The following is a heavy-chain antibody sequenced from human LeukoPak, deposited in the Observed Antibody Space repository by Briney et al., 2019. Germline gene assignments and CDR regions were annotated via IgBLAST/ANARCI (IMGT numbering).Heavy chain of an antibody. Sequence: SQTLSLTCALSVDSLSSNSAAWKWIRQSPSRGLEWLGRTYYRSKWSNDNAVSVKSRITINPDTSKNQFSLQLNSVTPEDTAVYYCARGRYFMTSPFDYWGQGTLVTVSS. CDR3: ARGRYFMTSPFDY. D-gene: IGHD3-9*01. CDR2: TYYRSKWSN. V-gene: IGHV6-1*01. CDR1: VDSLSSNSAA. J-gene: IGHJ4*02.